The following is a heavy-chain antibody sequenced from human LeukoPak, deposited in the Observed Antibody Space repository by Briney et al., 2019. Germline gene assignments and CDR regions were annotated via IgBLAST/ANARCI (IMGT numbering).Heavy chain of an antibody. V-gene: IGHV3-23*01. CDR2: ISGSGGST. CDR1: GFTFSSYA. CDR3: AEVVSPTTVTGY. Sequence: GGSLRLSCAASGFTFSSYAMSWVRQAPGKGLEWVSAISGSGGSTYYADSVKGRFTISRDNSKDTLYLQMNSLRAEDTAVYYCAEVVSPTTVTGYWGQGTLVTVSS. D-gene: IGHD4-17*01. J-gene: IGHJ4*02.